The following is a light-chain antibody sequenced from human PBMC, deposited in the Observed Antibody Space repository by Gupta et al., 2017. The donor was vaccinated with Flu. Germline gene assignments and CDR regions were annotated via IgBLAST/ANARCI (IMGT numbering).Light chain of an antibody. V-gene: IGLV2-14*01. J-gene: IGLJ2*01. CDR2: QVS. CDR3: SSYTTSNTEV. Sequence: QSALTQPPSVSGSPGQSITLSCTGTANDIGAYNYVSWYQQHPGKAPKFMIYQVSNRPSGVSDRFSGSKSGNTASLTISGLQAEDEADYYCSSYTTSNTEVFGGGTKLTVL. CDR1: ANDIGAYNY.